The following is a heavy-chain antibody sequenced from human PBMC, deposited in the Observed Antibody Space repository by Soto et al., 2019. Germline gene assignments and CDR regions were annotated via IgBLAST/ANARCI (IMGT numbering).Heavy chain of an antibody. V-gene: IGHV1-3*01. J-gene: IGHJ4*02. CDR1: GYTFTTYT. CDR2: INGGNGNT. CDR3: TRLETDY. Sequence: QVQLVQSGAEVKKPGASVKVSCKASGYTFTTYTMHWVRQAPGQRLEWMGWINGGNGNTKYSQKFQGRVTFTRDTFASTAYMELSSLRSDDTAVYYCTRLETDYWGQGTLVTVSS.